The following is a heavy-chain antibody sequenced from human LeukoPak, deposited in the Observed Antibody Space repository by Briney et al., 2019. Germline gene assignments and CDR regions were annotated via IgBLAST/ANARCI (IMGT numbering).Heavy chain of an antibody. J-gene: IGHJ4*02. Sequence: PGGSLRLSCAASGFAFSSYWLSWVRQAPGKGLECVSYISSSSNTMYYADSVKGRFTISRDNAKNSLYLQMNSLRDEDTAVYYCARAFDYWGQGTLVAVSS. V-gene: IGHV3-48*02. CDR2: ISSSSNTM. CDR3: ARAFDY. CDR1: GFAFSSYW.